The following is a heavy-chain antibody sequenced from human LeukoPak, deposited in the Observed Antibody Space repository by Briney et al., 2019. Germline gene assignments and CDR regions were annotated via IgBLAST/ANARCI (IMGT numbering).Heavy chain of an antibody. CDR1: GFTFSSYA. CDR2: ISGSGGST. Sequence: GGSLRLSCAASGFTFSSYAMSWVRQAPGKGLEWVSAISGSGGSTYYADSVKGRFTISRDNSKNTLYLQMNSLRAEDTAVYYCAKSSAPVIAAAGDLDYWGQGTLVTVSS. V-gene: IGHV3-23*01. D-gene: IGHD6-13*01. CDR3: AKSSAPVIAAAGDLDY. J-gene: IGHJ4*02.